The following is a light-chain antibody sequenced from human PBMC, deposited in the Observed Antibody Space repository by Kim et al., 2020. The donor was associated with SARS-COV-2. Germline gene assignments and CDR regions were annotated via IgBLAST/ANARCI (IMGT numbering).Light chain of an antibody. J-gene: IGLJ1*01. CDR1: KLGDKY. CDR2: GDA. Sequence: SVSPGQTASSTCSGDKLGDKYGFWDQQKPGQSHVLVIYGDAKRPSGITERFSGSTSGNTATLTISGTQAMDEADYYCQTWDITTYVFGTGTKVTVL. V-gene: IGLV3-1*01. CDR3: QTWDITTYV.